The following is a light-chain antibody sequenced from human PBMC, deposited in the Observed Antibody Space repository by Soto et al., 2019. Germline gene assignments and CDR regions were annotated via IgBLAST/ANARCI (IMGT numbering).Light chain of an antibody. J-gene: IGKJ1*01. CDR3: QHRAGSPPAWT. V-gene: IGKV3-11*01. CDR1: NSVSSSH. Sequence: IASTRAPIALYLSPLDRHTHSCSEINSVSSSHFASYHQQPPQPPRRLLNDGPNNTTGITASISGSGAATAVTLLTSSLEPEDVAVYYCQHRAGSPPAWTFGQGTKVDI. CDR2: DGP.